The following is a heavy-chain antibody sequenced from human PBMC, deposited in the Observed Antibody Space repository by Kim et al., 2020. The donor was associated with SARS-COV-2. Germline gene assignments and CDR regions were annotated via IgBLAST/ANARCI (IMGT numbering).Heavy chain of an antibody. D-gene: IGHD2-21*01. Sequence: SETLSLTCTVSGGSISSYYWSWIRQPPGKGLEWIGYIYYSGSTNYNPSLKSRVTISVDTSKNQFSLKLSSVTAADTAVYYCARGRTADVEDVWGQGTTVTVSS. CDR2: IYYSGST. J-gene: IGHJ6*02. CDR3: ARGRTADVEDV. V-gene: IGHV4-59*08. CDR1: GGSISSYY.